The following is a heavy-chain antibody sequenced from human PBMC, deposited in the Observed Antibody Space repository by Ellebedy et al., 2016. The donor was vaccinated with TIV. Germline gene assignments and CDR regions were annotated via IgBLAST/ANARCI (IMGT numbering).Heavy chain of an antibody. V-gene: IGHV1-18*01. CDR1: GYTFTSYG. CDR3: ARAPWGTIPYYYYYGMDV. J-gene: IGHJ6*02. CDR2: ISAYNGNT. D-gene: IGHD1-1*01. Sequence: AASVKVSCKDSGYTFTSYGISWVRQAPGQGLEWMGWISAYNGNTNYAQKLQGRVTITADESTSTAYMELSSLRSEDTAVYYCARAPWGTIPYYYYYGMDVWGQGTTVTVSS.